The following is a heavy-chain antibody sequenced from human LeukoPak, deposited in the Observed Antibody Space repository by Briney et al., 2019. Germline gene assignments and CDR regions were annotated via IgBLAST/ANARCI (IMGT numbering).Heavy chain of an antibody. J-gene: IGHJ4*02. Sequence: GGSLRLSCTVSGFTVSSNSMSWVRQAPGKGLEWVSFIYSDNTHYSDSVKGRFTISRDNYKNTLYLQMNSLRAEDTAVYYCARRAGAYSHPYDYWGQGTLVTVSS. D-gene: IGHD4/OR15-4a*01. CDR3: ARRAGAYSHPYDY. CDR2: IYSDNT. V-gene: IGHV3-53*01. CDR1: GFTVSSNS.